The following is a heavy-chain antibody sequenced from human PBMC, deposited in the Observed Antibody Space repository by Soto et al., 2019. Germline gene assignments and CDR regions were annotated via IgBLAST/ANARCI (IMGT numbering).Heavy chain of an antibody. J-gene: IGHJ5*02. CDR3: ATVATNSYNWVDP. CDR1: TFTFNTYW. Sequence: EVQLVESGGTLVQPGGSLRLSCAASTFTFNTYWMHWVRQAPGKGLXXVSRINSDGTKTTYADSVKGRFTISRDNAKNTVYLQMNSLRAEDTAMYYCATVATNSYNWVDPWGQGTLVTVSS. CDR2: INSDGTKT. V-gene: IGHV3-74*03. D-gene: IGHD5-12*01.